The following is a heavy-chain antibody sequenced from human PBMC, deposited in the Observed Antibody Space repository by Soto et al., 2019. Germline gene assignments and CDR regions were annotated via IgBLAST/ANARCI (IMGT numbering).Heavy chain of an antibody. Sequence: ASVKVSCKASGYTFTSYGISWVRQAPGQGLEWMGWISAYNGNTNYAQKLQGRVTMTTDTSTSTAYMELRSLRSDDTAVYYCARGIAVAGTVPHYFDDWGQGTRVTVAS. V-gene: IGHV1-18*01. CDR3: ARGIAVAGTVPHYFDD. D-gene: IGHD6-19*01. CDR2: ISAYNGNT. J-gene: IGHJ4*02. CDR1: GYTFTSYG.